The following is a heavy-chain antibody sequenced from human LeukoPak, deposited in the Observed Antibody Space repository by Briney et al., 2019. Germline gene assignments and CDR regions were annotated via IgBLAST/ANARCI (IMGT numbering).Heavy chain of an antibody. CDR3: AKDLARVLIYYFDY. CDR1: GFTFSIYA. D-gene: IGHD3-9*01. V-gene: IGHV3-23*01. J-gene: IGHJ4*02. Sequence: GGSLRLSCAASGFTFSIYAMTWVRQAPGKGLEWVSTISGSGGSTYYADSVKGRFTISRDNSKNTLYLQMNSLRAEDTAVYHCAKDLARVLIYYFDYWGQGTLVTVSS. CDR2: ISGSGGST.